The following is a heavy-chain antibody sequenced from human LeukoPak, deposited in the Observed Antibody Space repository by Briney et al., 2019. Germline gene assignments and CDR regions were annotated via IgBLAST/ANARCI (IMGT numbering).Heavy chain of an antibody. Sequence: GASVKVSCKVSGYSLSELSMHWVRQAPGKGLEWMGGFDPENGEAVYAQKFQGRVTMTEDTSTDTSYMELNSLKSEDTAVYYCAAGGVQALPARGGQGTLATV. CDR2: FDPENGEA. D-gene: IGHD3-10*01. CDR3: AAGGVQALPAR. V-gene: IGHV1-24*01. CDR1: GYSLSELS. J-gene: IGHJ1*01.